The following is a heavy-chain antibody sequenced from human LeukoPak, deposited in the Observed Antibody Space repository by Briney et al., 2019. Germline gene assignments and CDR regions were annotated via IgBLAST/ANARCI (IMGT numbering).Heavy chain of an antibody. D-gene: IGHD1-26*01. V-gene: IGHV3-30*18. CDR3: AKGELHFNICSFDY. J-gene: IGHJ4*02. Sequence: PGGSLRPSCAASGFTFSTYGMHWVRQAPGKGLEWVAVISYDGNHKYYGDSVKGRFTISRDNSRNTLYLQMDSLKTEDTAVYYCAKGELHFNICSFDYWGQGTLVTVSS. CDR1: GFTFSTYG. CDR2: ISYDGNHK.